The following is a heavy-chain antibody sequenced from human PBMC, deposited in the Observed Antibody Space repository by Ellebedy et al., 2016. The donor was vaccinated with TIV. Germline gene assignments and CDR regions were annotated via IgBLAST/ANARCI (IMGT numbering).Heavy chain of an antibody. J-gene: IGHJ4*02. CDR1: GGSFSDYY. CDR2: IDHSGST. V-gene: IGHV4-34*01. CDR3: ARSGSPRGFGY. Sequence: GSLRLSXAVYGGSFSDYYWSWIRQPPGKGLEWIGEIDHSGSTNFNPSLKSRVTISVDTSKNQFSLKVSSVTAADTAVYYCARSGSPRGFGYWGQGTLVTVSS. D-gene: IGHD2-15*01.